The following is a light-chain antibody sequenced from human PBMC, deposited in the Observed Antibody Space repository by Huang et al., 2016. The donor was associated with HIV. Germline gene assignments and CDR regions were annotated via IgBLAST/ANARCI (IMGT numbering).Light chain of an antibody. CDR2: YAS. CDR3: HQSRSFPYT. Sequence: DIVLTQSPDFQSVTPKEKVTITCRASQSIGNSLHWYQQKPGQSPSLLIKYASQSISGVPSSFSGSGFGTDFTLTINSLESEDAATYYCHQSRSFPYTFGQGTRLEIK. CDR1: QSIGNS. J-gene: IGKJ2*01. V-gene: IGKV6-21*02.